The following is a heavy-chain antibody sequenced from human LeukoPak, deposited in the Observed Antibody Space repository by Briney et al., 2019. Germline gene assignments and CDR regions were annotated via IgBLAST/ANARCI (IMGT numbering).Heavy chain of an antibody. Sequence: ASVKVSCKASGYTFTGYYMHWVRQAPGQGLEWMGWISAYNGNTNYAQKLQGRVTMTTDTSTSTAYMELRSLRSDDTAVYYCARHYYDSSGVDYWGQGTLVTVSS. CDR1: GYTFTGYY. V-gene: IGHV1-18*04. CDR3: ARHYYDSSGVDY. CDR2: ISAYNGNT. D-gene: IGHD3-22*01. J-gene: IGHJ4*02.